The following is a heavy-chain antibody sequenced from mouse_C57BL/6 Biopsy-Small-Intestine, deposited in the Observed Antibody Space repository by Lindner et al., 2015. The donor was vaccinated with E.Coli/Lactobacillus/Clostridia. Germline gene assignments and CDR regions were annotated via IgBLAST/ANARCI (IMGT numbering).Heavy chain of an antibody. CDR1: GYNFITYG. J-gene: IGHJ1*01. CDR3: TRGSAPSIVVVVPFDL. V-gene: IGHV1-4*01. D-gene: IGHD1-1*02. CDR2: ISPYNGNT. Sequence: SVKVSCKASGYNFITYGIHWVRQAPGQGLEWMGRISPYNGNTNYAQRFQDRVTMTTDTSTSTAYMELRSLKSDDSAIYYCTRGSAPSIVVVVPFDLWGRGTLVTVSS.